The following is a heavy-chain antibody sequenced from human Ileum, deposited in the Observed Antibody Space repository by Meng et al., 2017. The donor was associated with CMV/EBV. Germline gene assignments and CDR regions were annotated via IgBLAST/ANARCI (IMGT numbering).Heavy chain of an antibody. Sequence: SVKVSCKASGGSFSSYSISWVRQAPGQGLEWMGRIIPVLATAHYARKFQGRVTITADKTTTTAYMELSSLRSEDTAMYYCARSSNYWSFDHWGQGTLVTVSS. V-gene: IGHV1-69*08. CDR3: ARSSNYWSFDH. D-gene: IGHD4-11*01. J-gene: IGHJ4*02. CDR1: GGSFSSYS. CDR2: IIPVLATA.